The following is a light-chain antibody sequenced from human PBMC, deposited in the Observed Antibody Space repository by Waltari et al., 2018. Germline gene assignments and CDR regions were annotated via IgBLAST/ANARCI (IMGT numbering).Light chain of an antibody. V-gene: IGLV1-47*01. CDR2: RHN. CDR3: ASWDDSLRGVV. Sequence: QSVLTQPPAASGTPGQRVTMSCSGGSSNIGSGYVYWYQQLPGTAPKPPLFRHNRRPSGVPDRFSGSKSGTSASLAISGLRSEDEADYYCASWDDSLRGVVFGGGTKLTVL. J-gene: IGLJ3*02. CDR1: SSNIGSGY.